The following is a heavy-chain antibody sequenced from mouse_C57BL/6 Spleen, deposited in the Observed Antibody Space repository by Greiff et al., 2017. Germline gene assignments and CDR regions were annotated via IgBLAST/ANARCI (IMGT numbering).Heavy chain of an antibody. CDR1: GYTFTSYW. V-gene: IGHV1-72*01. CDR3: ASQDLGNWDWFAY. CDR2: IDPNSGGT. Sequence: QVQLKQPGAELVKPGASVKLSCKASGYTFTSYWMHWVKQRPGRGLEWIGRIDPNSGGTKYNEKFKSKATLTVDKPSSTAYMQLSSLTSEDSAVYYCASQDLGNWDWFAYWGQGTLVTVSA. J-gene: IGHJ3*01. D-gene: IGHD4-1*01.